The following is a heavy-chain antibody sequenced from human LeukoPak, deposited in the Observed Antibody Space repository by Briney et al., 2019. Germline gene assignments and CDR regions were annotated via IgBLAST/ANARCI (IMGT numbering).Heavy chain of an antibody. CDR3: ARERDGYNSSPFDY. J-gene: IGHJ4*02. CDR2: SIPVFGTA. D-gene: IGHD5-24*01. CDR1: GGTFSKNA. V-gene: IGHV1-69*05. Sequence: ASVKVSCKASGGTFSKNAISWVRQAPGQGLEWMGRSIPVFGTANYAQKFQARLTITMDLSTSTVYMELTSLRSDDTAVYYCARERDGYNSSPFDYWGLGTLLTVSP.